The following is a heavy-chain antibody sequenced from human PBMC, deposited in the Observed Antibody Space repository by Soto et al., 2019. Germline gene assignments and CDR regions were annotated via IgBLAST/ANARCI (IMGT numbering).Heavy chain of an antibody. CDR3: ARLSGSGPGTYYGMDV. Sequence: ASVKVSCKASGGTFSSYAISWVRQAPGQGLEWMGGIIPIFGTANYAQKFQGRVTITADESTSTAYMELSSLRSEDTAVYYCARLSGSGPGTYYGMDVWGQGTTVTVSS. D-gene: IGHD3-10*01. CDR2: IIPIFGTA. CDR1: GGTFSSYA. V-gene: IGHV1-69*13. J-gene: IGHJ6*02.